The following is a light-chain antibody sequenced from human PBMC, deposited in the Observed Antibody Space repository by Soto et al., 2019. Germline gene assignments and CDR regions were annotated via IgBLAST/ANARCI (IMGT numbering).Light chain of an antibody. Sequence: QSVLTQPASVSGSPGQSITISCTGTSSDVGNYNLVSWYQQHPGKAPKLKXXXXXXXPSGVSNRFSGSKSGNTASLTISGLQADDEADYYCCSYAATGTYVFGTGTKVTVL. CDR3: CSYAATGTYV. J-gene: IGLJ1*01. CDR2: XXX. V-gene: IGLV2-23*01. CDR1: SSDVGNYNL.